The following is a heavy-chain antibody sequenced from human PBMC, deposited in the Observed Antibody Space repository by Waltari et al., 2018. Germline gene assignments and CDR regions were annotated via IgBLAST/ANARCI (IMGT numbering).Heavy chain of an antibody. V-gene: IGHV4-34*01. CDR1: GGSFSGYY. CDR3: ARTPDYYDSSGFIDY. CDR2: IKHSGST. D-gene: IGHD3-22*01. J-gene: IGHJ4*02. Sequence: QVQLQQWGAGLLKPSETLSLTCAVYGGSFSGYYWSWIRQPPGKGLEWIGEIKHSGSTSYNPYLKSRVTISVDTAKNQFSLKLSSVTAADTAVYYCARTPDYYDSSGFIDYWGQGTLVTVSS.